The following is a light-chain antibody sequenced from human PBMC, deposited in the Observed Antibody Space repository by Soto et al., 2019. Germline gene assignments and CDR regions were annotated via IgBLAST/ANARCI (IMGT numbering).Light chain of an antibody. J-gene: IGKJ5*01. V-gene: IGKV3D-20*02. Sequence: EFVLTQSPGTLSLSPGERATLSCRASQTVRNNYLAWYQQKPGQAPRLLIFGASTRAAGIPARFSGSGSGTEFTLTISRLEPEDIEVYYRQQRSNWRVTFGQGTRLEIK. CDR1: QTVRNNY. CDR2: GAS. CDR3: QQRSNWRVT.